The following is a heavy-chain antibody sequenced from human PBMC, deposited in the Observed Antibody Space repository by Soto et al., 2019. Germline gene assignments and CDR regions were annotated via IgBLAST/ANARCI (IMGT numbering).Heavy chain of an antibody. D-gene: IGHD6-13*01. CDR2: INHSGST. Sequence: QVQLQQWGAGLLKPSETLSLTCAVYGGSFSGYYWSWIRQPPGKGLEWIGEINHSGSTNYNPSLKSRVIISVDTSKNQFSLKLSSVTDADTAADYCARGPSSSSWQKRHDWFDPWGQGTLVTVSS. V-gene: IGHV4-34*01. J-gene: IGHJ5*02. CDR3: ARGPSSSSWQKRHDWFDP. CDR1: GGSFSGYY.